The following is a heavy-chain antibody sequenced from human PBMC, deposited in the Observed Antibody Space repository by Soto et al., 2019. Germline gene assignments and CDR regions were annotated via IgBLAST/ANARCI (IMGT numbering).Heavy chain of an antibody. CDR2: IVAGGGRT. CDR3: AKYYAYYYDSSGHCFDY. Sequence: GGSLRLSCSTSGLTFSFFAMSWVLRVLGKGMEWVSVIVAGGGRTYYSNSVKGLLTISRDMSKNTLYLQMNSLRAEDTAVYYCAKYYAYYYDSSGHCFDYWGPGTLVTVSS. CDR1: GLTFSFFA. D-gene: IGHD3-22*01. J-gene: IGHJ4*02. V-gene: IGHV3-23*01.